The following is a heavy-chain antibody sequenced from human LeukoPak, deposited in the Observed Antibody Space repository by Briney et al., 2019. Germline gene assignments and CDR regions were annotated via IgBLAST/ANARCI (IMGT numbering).Heavy chain of an antibody. Sequence: GGSLRLSCAAAVVKPDDYVMSWVRHAPGRGLEWVSGINWNGGSRGYADSVKGAFTISTDNAKNSLYMQMNSLRAEDTAVYYCARNFIVGANWKFDPWGQGTLVTVSS. J-gene: IGHJ5*02. CDR3: ARNFIVGANWKFDP. V-gene: IGHV3-20*04. D-gene: IGHD1-26*01. CDR2: INWNGGSR. CDR1: VVKPDDYV.